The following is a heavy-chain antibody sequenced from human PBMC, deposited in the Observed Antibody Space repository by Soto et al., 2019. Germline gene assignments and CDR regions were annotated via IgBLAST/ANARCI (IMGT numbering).Heavy chain of an antibody. V-gene: IGHV4-59*01. CDR1: GGSISSYY. CDR3: LRDGHNSSGWYPYFDY. D-gene: IGHD6-19*01. CDR2: IYYSGST. Sequence: SETLSLTCTVSGGSISSYYWSWFRQPPGKGLEWIGYIYYSGSTNYNPSLKSRVTISVDTSKNQFSLKLSSVTAADTAVYYCLRDGHNSSGWYPYFDYWGQGTLVTVSA. J-gene: IGHJ4*02.